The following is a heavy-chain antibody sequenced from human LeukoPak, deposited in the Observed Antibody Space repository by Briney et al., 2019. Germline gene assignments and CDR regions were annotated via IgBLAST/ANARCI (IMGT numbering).Heavy chain of an antibody. CDR1: GFTFSSYS. V-gene: IGHV3-48*02. J-gene: IGHJ6*02. D-gene: IGHD3-10*01. CDR3: ARDVPYYYGSGYYGMDV. CDR2: ISSSSSTI. Sequence: PGGSLRPSCAASGFTFSSYSMNWVRQAPGKGLEWVSYISSSSSTIYYADSVKGRFTISRDNAKNSLYLQMNSLRDEDTAVYYCARDVPYYYGSGYYGMDVWGQGTTVTVSS.